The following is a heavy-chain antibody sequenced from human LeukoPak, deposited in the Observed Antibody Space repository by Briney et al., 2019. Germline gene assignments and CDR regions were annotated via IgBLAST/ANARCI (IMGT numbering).Heavy chain of an antibody. CDR1: GVIFSSYW. V-gene: IGHV3-74*01. J-gene: IGHJ3*02. CDR3: VRVAAFDI. Sequence: PGGSLRLSCAASGVIFSSYWMRGVRQAAGKGLVWVSRINSDGSSTSYADSVKGRFTISRDNAKNTLYLQMNSLRAEDTAVYYCVRVAAFDIWGQGTMVTVSS. CDR2: INSDGSST.